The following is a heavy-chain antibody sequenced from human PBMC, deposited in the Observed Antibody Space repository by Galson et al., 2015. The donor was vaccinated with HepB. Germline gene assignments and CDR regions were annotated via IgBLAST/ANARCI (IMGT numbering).Heavy chain of an antibody. D-gene: IGHD5-12*01. Sequence: SVKVSCKASGGTFSSYAISWVRQAPGQGLEWMGIINPSGASTTYTQKFQGRVTMTGDTSTSTVYMELSSLRSEDTAVYYCARRGVTTTWFDPWGQGTLVTVSS. V-gene: IGHV1-46*01. CDR2: INPSGAST. CDR3: ARRGVTTTWFDP. J-gene: IGHJ5*02. CDR1: GGTFSSYA.